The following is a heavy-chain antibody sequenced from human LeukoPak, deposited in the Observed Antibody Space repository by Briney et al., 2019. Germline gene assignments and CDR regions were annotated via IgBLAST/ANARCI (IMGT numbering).Heavy chain of an antibody. Sequence: SETLSLTCVVPGGSFSSYYWSWIRQPPGKGLEWIGEINHSGSTNYTPSLKSRVTISIDTSKNQFSLKLSSVTAADTAVYYCAQIAVAGTYVDFWGQGTLVTVSS. CDR3: AQIAVAGTYVDF. V-gene: IGHV4-34*01. CDR2: INHSGST. J-gene: IGHJ4*02. D-gene: IGHD6-19*01. CDR1: GGSFSSYY.